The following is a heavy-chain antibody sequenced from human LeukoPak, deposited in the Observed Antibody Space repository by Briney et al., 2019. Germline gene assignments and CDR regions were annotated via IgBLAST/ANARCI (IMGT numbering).Heavy chain of an antibody. CDR3: ARVARIVGATDFYFDN. CDR2: ITTSGIT. J-gene: IGHJ4*02. D-gene: IGHD1-26*01. V-gene: IGHV4-4*07. CDR1: GGPISSYY. Sequence: PSETLSLTCTVTGGPISSYYWSWIRQPAGKGLEWIGRITTSGITNYNPSLKSRVTMSVDTSKNQFSLKLSSVTAADTAMYYCARVARIVGATDFYFDNWGQGALVTVFS.